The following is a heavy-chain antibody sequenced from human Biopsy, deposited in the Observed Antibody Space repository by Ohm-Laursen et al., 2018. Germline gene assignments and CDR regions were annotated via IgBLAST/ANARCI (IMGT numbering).Heavy chain of an antibody. D-gene: IGHD5-24*01. CDR1: GFTFSNFG. CDR2: ISGDGNDQ. CDR3: AKDWLQSWYFDH. V-gene: IGHV3-30*18. J-gene: IGHJ4*02. Sequence: SLRLSRAASGFTFSNFGIHWIRQAPGKGLEWVALISGDGNDQFYAESAKGRFTVSRDNSKNTVDLQMNNLKTEDTAVHYCAKDWLQSWYFDHWGQGTLVTVSS.